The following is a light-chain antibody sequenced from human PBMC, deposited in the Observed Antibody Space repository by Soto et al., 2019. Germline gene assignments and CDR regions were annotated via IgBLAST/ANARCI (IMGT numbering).Light chain of an antibody. V-gene: IGKV3D-15*01. CDR3: QQYNSYSWT. J-gene: IGKJ1*01. Sequence: EIVMTQSPATLSASLWEGDTLSWRASQSVSGNVAWYQQRPGQAPRLLIYGTSHRATGIPSRFSGSGAGTEFTLTSSSLQPDDFATYDGQQYNSYSWTFGQGTKVEIK. CDR1: QSVSGN. CDR2: GTS.